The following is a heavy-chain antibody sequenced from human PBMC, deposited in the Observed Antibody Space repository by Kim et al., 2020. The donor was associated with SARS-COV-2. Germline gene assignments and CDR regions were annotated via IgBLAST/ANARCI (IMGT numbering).Heavy chain of an antibody. V-gene: IGHV3-7*03. CDR2: IKQDGSEK. CDR1: GFTFSSYW. Sequence: GGSLRLSCAASGFTFSSYWMSWVRQAPGKGLEWVANIKQDGSEKYYVDSVKGRFTISKDNAKNSLYLQMNSLRAEDTAVYYCARSTFGGVIYYYYGMDVWGQGTTVTVSS. J-gene: IGHJ6*02. D-gene: IGHD3-16*01. CDR3: ARSTFGGVIYYYYGMDV.